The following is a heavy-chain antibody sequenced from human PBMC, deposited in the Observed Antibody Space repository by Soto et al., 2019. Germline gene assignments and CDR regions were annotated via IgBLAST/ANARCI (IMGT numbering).Heavy chain of an antibody. Sequence: QVQLVQSGAEVKEPGASVRVSCKASGYTFSSYGFSWVRQAPGQGLEWVAGISANSGDTNSAQKFQGRVTLTTDTSTSTAYMDLRSLASDDPAIYYCATDFRDSCGGPSCIDFDFWGQGTLVTV. CDR3: ATDFRDSCGGPSCIDFDF. D-gene: IGHD2-21*01. CDR2: ISANSGDT. V-gene: IGHV1-18*01. J-gene: IGHJ4*02. CDR1: GYTFSSYG.